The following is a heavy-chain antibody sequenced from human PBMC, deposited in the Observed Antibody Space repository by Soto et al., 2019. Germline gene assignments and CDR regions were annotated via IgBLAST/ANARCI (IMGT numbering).Heavy chain of an antibody. J-gene: IGHJ4*02. Sequence: QVQLVESGGGVVQPGRSLRLSCAASGFTFSSYGMHWVRQAPGKGLEWVAVIPYDGSNKFYADSVKGRFTISRDNSKNTPCLQMNSLRRADTAVYYCAKASDSWSFSPLDSWGQGPLVTVSS. CDR1: GFTFSSYG. D-gene: IGHD1-26*01. V-gene: IGHV3-30*18. CDR3: AKASDSWSFSPLDS. CDR2: IPYDGSNK.